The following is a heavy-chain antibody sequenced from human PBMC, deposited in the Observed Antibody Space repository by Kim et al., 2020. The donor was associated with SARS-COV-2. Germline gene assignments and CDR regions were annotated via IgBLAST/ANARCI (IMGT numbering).Heavy chain of an antibody. CDR3: ARRGVVVVAATTVLDYYYYGMDV. Sequence: SVKVSCKASGGTFSSYAISWVRQAPGQGLEWMGGIIPIFGTANYAQKFQGRVTITADESTSTAYMELSSLRSEDTAVYYCARRGVVVVAATTVLDYYYYGMDVWGQGTTVTVSS. J-gene: IGHJ6*02. CDR2: IIPIFGTA. V-gene: IGHV1-69*13. CDR1: GGTFSSYA. D-gene: IGHD2-15*01.